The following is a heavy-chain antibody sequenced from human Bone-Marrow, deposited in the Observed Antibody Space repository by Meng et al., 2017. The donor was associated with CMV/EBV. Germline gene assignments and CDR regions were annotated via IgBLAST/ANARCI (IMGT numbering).Heavy chain of an antibody. CDR3: ARSEGYYYYGMDV. V-gene: IGHV1-2*02. CDR1: GYTFNGYY. Sequence: ASVKVSCKASGYTFNGYYMHWVRQAPGQGLEWMGWINPNSGGTNYAQKFQGRVTMTRDTSISTACMELSRLRSDDTAVYYCARSEGYYYYGMDVWGQGTTVTVSS. CDR2: INPNSGGT. J-gene: IGHJ6*02.